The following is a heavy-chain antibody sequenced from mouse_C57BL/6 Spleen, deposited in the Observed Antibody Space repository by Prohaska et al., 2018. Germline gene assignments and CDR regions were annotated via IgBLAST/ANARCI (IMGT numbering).Heavy chain of an antibody. Sequence: LVAPSQSLSITCTVSGFSLTSYGVHWVRQPPGKGLEWLVVIWSDGSTTYNSALKSRLSISKDNSKSQVFLKMNSLQTDDTAMYYCARHGGDYVGAMDYWGQGTSVTVSS. CDR1: GFSLTSYG. D-gene: IGHD2-4*01. J-gene: IGHJ4*01. CDR3: ARHGGDYVGAMDY. CDR2: IWSDGST. V-gene: IGHV2-6-2*01.